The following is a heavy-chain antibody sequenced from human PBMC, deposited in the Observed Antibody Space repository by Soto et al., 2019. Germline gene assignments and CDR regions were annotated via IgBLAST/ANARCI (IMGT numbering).Heavy chain of an antibody. V-gene: IGHV3-21*04. CDR3: ALAGYDSNYYAVTPLSAGHF. CDR1: GFTFRNFA. J-gene: IGHJ4*02. D-gene: IGHD4-4*01. Sequence: EVQLVESGGGQVRPGGSLRLSCAVSGFTFRNFAMNWVRQAPGKGLEWVSSISSTGGSIIYYADSVKGRFTISRDNAKNSLYLQMNSLRAEDTAVYYCALAGYDSNYYAVTPLSAGHFWGQGTLVTVSS. CDR2: ISSTGGSII.